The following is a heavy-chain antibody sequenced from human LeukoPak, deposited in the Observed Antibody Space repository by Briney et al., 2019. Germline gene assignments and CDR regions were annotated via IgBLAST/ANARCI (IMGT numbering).Heavy chain of an antibody. V-gene: IGHV3-23*01. CDR1: GFTFSSYA. CDR3: AKEQQWLAQPFDY. J-gene: IGHJ4*02. Sequence: GGSLRLSCAASGFTFSSYAMSWVRQAPGKGLEWVSAVSGSGGSTSYEDPVKGRFTISRDNSKNTLYLQMNSLRAEDTAVYYCAKEQQWLAQPFDYWGQGTLVTVSS. CDR2: VSGSGGST. D-gene: IGHD6-19*01.